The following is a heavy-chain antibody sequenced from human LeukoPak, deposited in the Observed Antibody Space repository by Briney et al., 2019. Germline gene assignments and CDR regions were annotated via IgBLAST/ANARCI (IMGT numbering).Heavy chain of an antibody. CDR2: IIPIFGVA. CDR3: ATNVVGATDY. V-gene: IGHV1-69*04. J-gene: IGHJ4*02. D-gene: IGHD1-26*01. Sequence: SVKVSCKASGGTFSSYAISWVRQAPGQGLEWMGRIIPIFGVANYAQKFQGRVTITADKSTSTAYMELSSLRSEDTAVYYCATNVVGATDYWGQGTLVTVSS. CDR1: GGTFSSYA.